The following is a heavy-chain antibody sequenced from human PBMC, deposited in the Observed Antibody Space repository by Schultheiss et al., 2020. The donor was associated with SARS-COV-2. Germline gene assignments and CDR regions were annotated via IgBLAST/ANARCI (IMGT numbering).Heavy chain of an antibody. CDR3: ARERGEGSSGYKDYYYYYMDV. J-gene: IGHJ6*03. Sequence: GGSLRLSCAASGFTFSSYEMNWVRQAPGKGLEWVSYISSSGSTIYYADSVKGRFTISRDNAKNSLYLQMNSLRAEDTAVYYCARERGEGSSGYKDYYYYYMDVWGKGTTVTVSS. V-gene: IGHV3-48*03. CDR2: ISSSGSTI. D-gene: IGHD3-22*01. CDR1: GFTFSSYE.